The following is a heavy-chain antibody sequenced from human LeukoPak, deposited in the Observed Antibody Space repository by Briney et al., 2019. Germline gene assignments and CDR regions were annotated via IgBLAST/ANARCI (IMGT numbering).Heavy chain of an antibody. J-gene: IGHJ1*01. CDR3: VREVGAPESFQH. Sequence: GGSLRLSCAASGFTFSSYSMNWVRQAPGKGLEWVSYISSSSSTIYYADSVKGRSTISRDNAKNSLYLQMNSLRAEDTAVYYCVREVGAPESFQHWGQGAPVTVSS. D-gene: IGHD1-26*01. CDR2: ISSSSSTI. CDR1: GFTFSSYS. V-gene: IGHV3-48*04.